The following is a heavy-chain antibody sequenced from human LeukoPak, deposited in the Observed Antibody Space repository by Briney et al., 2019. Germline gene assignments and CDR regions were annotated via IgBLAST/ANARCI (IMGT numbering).Heavy chain of an antibody. CDR1: GYTFTGYY. J-gene: IGHJ3*02. CDR3: ASFQESHDAFDI. Sequence: ASVKVSCKASGYTFTGYYMHWVRQAPGQGLEWMGWINPNSGGTNYAQKFQGRVTMTRDTSISTAYMKLSRLRSDDTAVYYCASFQESHDAFDIWGQETMVTVSS. CDR2: INPNSGGT. V-gene: IGHV1-2*02.